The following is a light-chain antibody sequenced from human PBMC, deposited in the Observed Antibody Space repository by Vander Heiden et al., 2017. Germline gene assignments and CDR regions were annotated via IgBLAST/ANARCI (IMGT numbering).Light chain of an antibody. Sequence: SALTQFAPVSGSRGQSITSCCTGTSSDVGAYNYVSWYQQHPANPPILIMYGVSNRPSGVSNRFSGSKSGTTASSTISGLQAEDDADYYCTSYTSISTWVFGGGTTLTVL. CDR1: SSDVGAYNY. V-gene: IGLV2-14*03. J-gene: IGLJ3*02. CDR3: TSYTSISTWV. CDR2: GVS.